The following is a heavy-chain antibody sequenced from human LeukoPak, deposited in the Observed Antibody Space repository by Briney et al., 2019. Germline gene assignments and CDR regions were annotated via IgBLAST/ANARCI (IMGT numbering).Heavy chain of an antibody. J-gene: IGHJ1*01. V-gene: IGHV3-30-3*01. D-gene: IGHD5-18*01. Sequence: GGSLRLSCAASGFTFSSYAMHWVRQAPGKGLEWVAVISYDGSNKYYADSVKGRFTISRDNSKNTLYLQMNSLRAEDTAVYYCAKDRYSYGSSFQHWGQGTLVTVSS. CDR2: ISYDGSNK. CDR3: AKDRYSYGSSFQH. CDR1: GFTFSSYA.